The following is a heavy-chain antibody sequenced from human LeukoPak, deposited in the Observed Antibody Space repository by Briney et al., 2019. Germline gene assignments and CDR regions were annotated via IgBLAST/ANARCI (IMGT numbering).Heavy chain of an antibody. J-gene: IGHJ4*02. Sequence: SETLSLTCTVSGGSISSYCWSWIRQPPGKGLEWIGYIYYSGSTNYNPSLKSRVTISVDTSKNQFSLKLSSVTAADTAVYYCARDSAYGGNSGYWGQGTLVTVSS. V-gene: IGHV4-59*12. CDR1: GGSISSYC. CDR2: IYYSGST. CDR3: ARDSAYGGNSGY. D-gene: IGHD4-23*01.